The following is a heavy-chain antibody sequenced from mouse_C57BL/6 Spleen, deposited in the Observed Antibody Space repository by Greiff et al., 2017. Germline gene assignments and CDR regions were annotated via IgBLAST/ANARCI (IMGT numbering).Heavy chain of an antibody. CDR2: IYPGSGST. CDR3: ARRDYYGSSLDFDY. J-gene: IGHJ2*01. Sequence: QVQLQQPGAELVKPGASVKMSCKASGYTFTSYWITWVKQRPGQGLEWIGDIYPGSGSTNYNAKFKSKATLTVDPSSSTAYMQLSSLTSEDTAVYYCARRDYYGSSLDFDYWGPGTTLTVSS. V-gene: IGHV1-55*01. CDR1: GYTFTSYW. D-gene: IGHD1-1*01.